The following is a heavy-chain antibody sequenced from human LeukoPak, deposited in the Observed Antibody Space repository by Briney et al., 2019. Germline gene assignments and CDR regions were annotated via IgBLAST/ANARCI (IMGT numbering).Heavy chain of an antibody. Sequence: PGGSLRLSCTASGFTFSTYGMHWVRQAPGKGLEWVTLISYDGSTKYYSDSVKGRFTISRDNSKNTLYLQMNSLRAEDTAVYYCAKDRSDILTGYYDYWGQGTLVTVSS. CDR1: GFTFSTYG. V-gene: IGHV3-30*18. D-gene: IGHD3-9*01. CDR3: AKDRSDILTGYYDY. CDR2: ISYDGSTK. J-gene: IGHJ4*02.